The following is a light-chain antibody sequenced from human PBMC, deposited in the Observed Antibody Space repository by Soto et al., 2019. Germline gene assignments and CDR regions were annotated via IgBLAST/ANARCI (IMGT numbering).Light chain of an antibody. V-gene: IGKV3-15*01. Sequence: EKVMTQSPATLSESPGERATLSCRASENIKNRLAWYQQKPGQGPRLLIYDAFTRATDIPARFSGSASGTEFTLTISSLQSEDSAFYYCQQYHDWPLTLGGGTKVEIK. CDR3: QQYHDWPLT. CDR2: DAF. CDR1: ENIKNR. J-gene: IGKJ4*01.